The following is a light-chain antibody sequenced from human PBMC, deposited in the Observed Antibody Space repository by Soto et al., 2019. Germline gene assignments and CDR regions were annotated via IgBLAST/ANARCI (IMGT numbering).Light chain of an antibody. CDR2: EVS. Sequence: QSALTQPASVSGSPGQSITISCTGTSSDVGGYKYVSWSQQHPGKAPKLMIYEVSNRPAGVSNRVSGSKSGNTASLTISGRQAEDEADYYCTSFTSASTYIFGSGSQVTVL. V-gene: IGLV2-14*01. J-gene: IGLJ1*01. CDR1: SSDVGGYKY. CDR3: TSFTSASTYI.